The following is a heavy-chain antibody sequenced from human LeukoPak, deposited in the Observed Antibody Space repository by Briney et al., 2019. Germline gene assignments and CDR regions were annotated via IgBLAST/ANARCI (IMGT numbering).Heavy chain of an antibody. D-gene: IGHD3-22*01. CDR2: IYYSGST. CDR3: ARSGQLYYYDSSGQTFDY. Sequence: QPSQTLSLTCTVSGGSISSGGYSWSWIRQHPGKGLEWIGYIYYSGSTYYNPSLKSRVTISVDTSENQFSLKLSSVTAADTAVYYCARSGQLYYYDSSGQTFDYWGQGTLVTVSS. V-gene: IGHV4-31*03. CDR1: GGSISSGGYS. J-gene: IGHJ4*02.